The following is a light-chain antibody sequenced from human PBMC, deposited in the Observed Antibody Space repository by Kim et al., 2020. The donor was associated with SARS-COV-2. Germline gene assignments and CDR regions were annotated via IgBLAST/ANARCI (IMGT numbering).Light chain of an antibody. CDR3: SSYAGGRYV. CDR1: SSDIGAYNY. J-gene: IGLJ1*01. CDR2: EVT. V-gene: IGLV2-8*01. Sequence: QSALTQPPSASGSPGQSVTISCTGTSSDIGAYNYVSWYQQHPDTPPKLVICEVTQRPSGVPNRFSGSKSGNTASLIISGLQAEDEADYYCSSYAGGRYVFGTGTKVTVL.